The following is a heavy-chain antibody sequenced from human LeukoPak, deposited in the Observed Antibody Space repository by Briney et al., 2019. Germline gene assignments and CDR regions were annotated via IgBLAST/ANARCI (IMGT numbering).Heavy chain of an antibody. D-gene: IGHD2-21*02. V-gene: IGHV1-2*02. CDR3: AREGSYCVGGDCYSFDF. CDR1: GYRFISNY. CDR2: MHPGSGNT. Sequence: GASVKVSCKASGYRFISNYIQWVRQAPGPGPEWMGWMHPGSGNTRYAAKFQGRVTMTRDTSINTAYLDLSSLRSDDTAVYYCAREGSYCVGGDCYSFDFWGQGTLITVSS. J-gene: IGHJ4*02.